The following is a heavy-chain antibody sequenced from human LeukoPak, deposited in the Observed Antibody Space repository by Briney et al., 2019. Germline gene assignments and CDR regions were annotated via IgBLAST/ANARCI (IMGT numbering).Heavy chain of an antibody. CDR3: ARDHRGYSSGSYYYYGMDV. Sequence: GGSLRLSCAASGFTVSSNYMSWVRQAPGKGLEWVSVIYSGGSTYYADSVKGRFTISRDNSKNTLYLQMNSLRAEDTAVYYCARDHRGYSSGSYYYYGMDVWGQGNTVTVSS. J-gene: IGHJ6*02. CDR2: IYSGGST. D-gene: IGHD5-18*01. CDR1: GFTVSSNY. V-gene: IGHV3-66*02.